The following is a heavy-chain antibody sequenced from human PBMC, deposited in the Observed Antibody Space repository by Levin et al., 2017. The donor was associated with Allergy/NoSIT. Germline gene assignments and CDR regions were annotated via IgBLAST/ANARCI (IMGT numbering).Heavy chain of an antibody. CDR3: ARDRKYVPMTLDF. Sequence: GESLKISCQTSGYTFTRYGFSWVRQAPGQGLEWMGWVSPYTGNSSYAPKFQDRVTMTTDIRTTTAYLELKNLRSDDTALYFCARDRKYVPMTLDFWGQGTLVTVSS. V-gene: IGHV1-18*01. J-gene: IGHJ4*02. CDR2: VSPYTGNS. CDR1: GYTFTRYG. D-gene: IGHD2-8*01.